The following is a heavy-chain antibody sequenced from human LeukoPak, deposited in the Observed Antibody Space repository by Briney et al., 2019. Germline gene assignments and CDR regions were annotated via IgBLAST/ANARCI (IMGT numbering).Heavy chain of an antibody. CDR2: LSSSGSAF. D-gene: IGHD3-3*01. Sequence: GGSLRLSCEDSGFTFRSYEMNWVRQAPGKGLEWIAYLSSSGSAFSYADAVKGRFTIARDNAKNSVYLEMNSLRADDTAVYYCARSARLMKGVVEVTALDDWGQGTLVTVSS. V-gene: IGHV3-48*03. CDR1: GFTFRSYE. J-gene: IGHJ4*02. CDR3: ARSARLMKGVVEVTALDD.